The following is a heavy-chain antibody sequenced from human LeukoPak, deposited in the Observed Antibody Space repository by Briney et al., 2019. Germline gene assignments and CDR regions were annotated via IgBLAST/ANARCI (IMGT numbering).Heavy chain of an antibody. V-gene: IGHV3-11*01. CDR1: GFTFSDYY. CDR3: ARDVIGSGYYPSQQY. Sequence: PGGSLRLSCAASGFTFSDYYMSWIRQAPGKGLEWVSCISSSGSTIYYADSVKGRFTISRDNAKNSLYLQMNSLRAEDTAVYYCARDVIGSGYYPSQQYWGQGTLVTVSS. CDR2: ISSSGSTI. D-gene: IGHD3-22*01. J-gene: IGHJ4*02.